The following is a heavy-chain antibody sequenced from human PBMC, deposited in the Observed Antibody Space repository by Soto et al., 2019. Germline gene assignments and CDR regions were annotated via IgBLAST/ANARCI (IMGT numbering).Heavy chain of an antibody. D-gene: IGHD2-21*01. Sequence: QVQLVESGGGVVQPGRSLRLSCAASGFTFSSYGMHWVRQAPGKGLEWVAVIWYDGSNKYYADSVKGRFTISRDNSKNXXYLQMNSLRAEDTAVYYCARGLMALRAYYYYGMDVWGQGTTVTVSS. CDR2: IWYDGSNK. CDR1: GFTFSSYG. V-gene: IGHV3-33*01. J-gene: IGHJ6*02. CDR3: ARGLMALRAYYYYGMDV.